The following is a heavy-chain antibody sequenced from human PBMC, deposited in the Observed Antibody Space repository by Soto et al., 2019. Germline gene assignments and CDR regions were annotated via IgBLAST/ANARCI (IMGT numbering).Heavy chain of an antibody. V-gene: IGHV4-59*01. CDR3: GWRIVSRSVNCFDP. J-gene: IGHJ5*02. CDR1: GGIISSYD. CDR2: IYYNGST. D-gene: IGHD6-6*01. Sequence: PWETLSLTCIVSGGIISSYDRRWIRQPPGKGLEWIGYIYYNGSTTYNPSPKSRVTTSVDKNTNQFLLQHSSKPAADTAVYYCGWRIVSRSVNCFDPWGQGTLVTVSS.